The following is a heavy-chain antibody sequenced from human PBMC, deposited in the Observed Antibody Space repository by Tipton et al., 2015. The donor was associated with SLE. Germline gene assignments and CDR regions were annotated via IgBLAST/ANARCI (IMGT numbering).Heavy chain of an antibody. D-gene: IGHD3-3*01. CDR3: ASTVYDFWTN. V-gene: IGHV4-39*02. J-gene: IGHJ4*02. CDR1: SGSFSGYY. Sequence: TLSLTCSVSSGSFSGYYWKWIRQPPGKGVEWIGSIYHTGGTYYNPSLKSRVTISGDTSKNHLSLKLTSVTAADTAVYYCASTVYDFWTNWGQGTLVAVSS. CDR2: IYHTGGT.